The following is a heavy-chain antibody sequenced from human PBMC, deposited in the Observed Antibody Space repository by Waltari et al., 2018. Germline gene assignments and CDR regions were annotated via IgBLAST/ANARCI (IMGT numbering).Heavy chain of an antibody. D-gene: IGHD3-3*01. CDR2: ILYDGSNK. J-gene: IGHJ3*02. Sequence: QVQLVESGGGVVQSGRSLRLSCVGSGFTFTNHGMNWVRQAPSKGLEWVAVILYDGSNKNYVDAVKGRFTISRDNSKNTLYLEMNSLRAEDTAVYFCARGDGGSGLGASDIWGQGTMVTVSS. CDR1: GFTFTNHG. CDR3: ARGDGGSGLGASDI. V-gene: IGHV3-33*01.